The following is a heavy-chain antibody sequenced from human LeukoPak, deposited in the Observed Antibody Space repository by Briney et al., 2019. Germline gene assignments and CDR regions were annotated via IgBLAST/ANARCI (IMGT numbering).Heavy chain of an antibody. D-gene: IGHD4-23*01. CDR3: AKRSDYGGSGNYFDF. J-gene: IGHJ4*02. CDR1: GFTFSNYG. V-gene: IGHV3-23*01. CDR2: ISGRDSNT. Sequence: GGSLRLSCAASGFTFSNYGMNWVRQAPGKGLEWVSTISGRDSNTYYADSVTGRFTISRDNSKNTLYLQMNSLGAEDTAVYYCAKRSDYGGSGNYFDFWGQGTPVTVSS.